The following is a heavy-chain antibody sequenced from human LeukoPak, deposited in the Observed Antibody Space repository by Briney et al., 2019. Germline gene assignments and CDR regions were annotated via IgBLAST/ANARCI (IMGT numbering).Heavy chain of an antibody. J-gene: IGHJ4*02. Sequence: ASVKVSCKASGGTFSSYAISWVRQAPGQGLEWMGGIIPIFGTANYAQKFQGRVTITADESTSTAYMELSSLRSEDTAVYYCARGLAPPGYSYGPVDYWGQGTLVTVSS. V-gene: IGHV1-69*13. CDR1: GGTFSSYA. CDR3: ARGLAPPGYSYGPVDY. D-gene: IGHD5-18*01. CDR2: IIPIFGTA.